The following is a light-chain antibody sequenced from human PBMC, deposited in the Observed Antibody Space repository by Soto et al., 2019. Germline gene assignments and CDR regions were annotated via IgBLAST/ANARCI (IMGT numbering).Light chain of an antibody. Sequence: DIQMTQSPSSLSASIGDRFTITCRASQTVNTYLHWYQQKPGKAPKLLIYAASNLQSGVPSRFSGSGSGTNFTLSLNSLQPEDFATYYCQQGYSNPWTFGQGTRWIS. CDR3: QQGYSNPWT. J-gene: IGKJ1*01. V-gene: IGKV1-39*01. CDR1: QTVNTY. CDR2: AAS.